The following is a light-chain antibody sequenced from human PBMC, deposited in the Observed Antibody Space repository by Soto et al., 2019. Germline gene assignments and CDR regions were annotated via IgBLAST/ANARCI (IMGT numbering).Light chain of an antibody. CDR3: QQRSNWPG. CDR1: QSVSSY. Sequence: EIVLTQSPATLSLSPGERATLSCRASQSVSSYLAWYQQQPGRAPRLLIYDASNSATGIPARFSGSGSGTDFTLISSLLEPEDFAVYYCQQRSNWPGFGGGTKVEIK. V-gene: IGKV3-11*01. J-gene: IGKJ4*02. CDR2: DAS.